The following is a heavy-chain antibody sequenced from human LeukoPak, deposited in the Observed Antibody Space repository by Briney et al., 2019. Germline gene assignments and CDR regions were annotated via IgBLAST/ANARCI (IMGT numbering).Heavy chain of an antibody. V-gene: IGHV1-18*01. D-gene: IGHD3-22*01. CDR3: ARDSVVVVITQAFDF. CDR2: ISTYNGNT. CDR1: GYTFTCYG. J-gene: IGHJ4*02. Sequence: ASVTLSCNASGYTFTCYGISWVRQAPGQGLEWMGWISTYNGNTNYAQKLQGRVTITTDTSTSTAYMELRSLRSDDTAVYYCARDSVVVVITQAFDFWGQGTLVTVSS.